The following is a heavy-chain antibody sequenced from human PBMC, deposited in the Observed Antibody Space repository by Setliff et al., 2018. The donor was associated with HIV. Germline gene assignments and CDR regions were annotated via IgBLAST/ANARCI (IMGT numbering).Heavy chain of an antibody. CDR2: INHGGST. D-gene: IGHD3-10*01. CDR1: GGSFSGNY. CDR3: ATYAGRESNRFDP. J-gene: IGHJ5*02. Sequence: PSETLSLTCAVYGGSFSGNYWSWIRQPPGKGLEWIGDINHGGSTNYNPSLKSRVTISVDMSKNQFSLKLSSVTAADTAVYYCATYAGRESNRFDPWGQGILVTVS. V-gene: IGHV4-34*01.